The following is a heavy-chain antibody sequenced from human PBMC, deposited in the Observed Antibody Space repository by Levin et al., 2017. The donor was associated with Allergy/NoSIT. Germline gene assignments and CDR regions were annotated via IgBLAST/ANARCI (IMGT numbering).Heavy chain of an antibody. Sequence: GESLKISCAASGFTFSSYSMNWVRQAPGKGLEWVSSISSSSSYIYYADSVKGRFTISRDNAKNSLYLQMNSLRAEDTAVYYCARVQGQIEYGDLEDYWGQGTLVTVSS. CDR2: ISSSSSYI. D-gene: IGHD4-17*01. V-gene: IGHV3-21*01. CDR1: GFTFSSYS. CDR3: ARVQGQIEYGDLEDY. J-gene: IGHJ4*02.